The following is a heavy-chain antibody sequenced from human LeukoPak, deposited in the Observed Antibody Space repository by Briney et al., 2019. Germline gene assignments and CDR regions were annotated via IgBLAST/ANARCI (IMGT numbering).Heavy chain of an antibody. J-gene: IGHJ4*02. CDR3: AKDINYGDYDGYYFDY. CDR1: GFTFDDYA. D-gene: IGHD4-17*01. V-gene: IGHV3-9*01. CDR2: ISWNSGSI. Sequence: GGSLRLSCAASGFTFDDYAMYWVRQAPGKGLEWVSGISWNSGSIGYADSVKGRFTISRDNAKNSLYLQMNSLRAEDTALYYCAKDINYGDYDGYYFDYWGQGTLVTVSS.